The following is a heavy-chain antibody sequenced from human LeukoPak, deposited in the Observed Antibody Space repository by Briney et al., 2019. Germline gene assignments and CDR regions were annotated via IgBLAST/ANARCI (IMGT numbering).Heavy chain of an antibody. Sequence: PGGSLRLTCVASGFTFSSYTVNWVRLAPGRGLQWVSSMRSSTSYIFYADSLRGRFTISRDNAKNSVFLQMNTLRVEDTGVYYCARAGKSARPYSPGALDLWGPGTFVTVSS. J-gene: IGHJ3*01. D-gene: IGHD2-15*01. CDR1: GFTFSSYT. CDR2: MRSSTSYI. V-gene: IGHV3-21*06. CDR3: ARAGKSARPYSPGALDL.